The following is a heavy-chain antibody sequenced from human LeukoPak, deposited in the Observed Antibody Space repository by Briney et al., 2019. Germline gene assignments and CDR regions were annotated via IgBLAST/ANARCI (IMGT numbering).Heavy chain of an antibody. CDR1: GFTFCSYA. Sequence: QPGGSLRLSCAASGFTFCSYAMSWIRQAPGKGLEWVSAISGSGGSTYYADSVKGRFTISRDNSKNTLYLQMNSLRAEDTAVYYCAKDVGSSSPHFDYWGQGTLVTVSS. J-gene: IGHJ4*02. CDR3: AKDVGSSSPHFDY. D-gene: IGHD6-6*01. CDR2: ISGSGGST. V-gene: IGHV3-23*01.